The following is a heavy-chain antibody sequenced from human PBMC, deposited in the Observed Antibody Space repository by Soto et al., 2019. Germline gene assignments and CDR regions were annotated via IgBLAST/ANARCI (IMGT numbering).Heavy chain of an antibody. CDR2: ISSSGGNT. D-gene: IGHD3-22*01. CDR3: AKVDSSGRIYDY. V-gene: IGHV3-23*01. CDR1: GFTFSSYV. Sequence: EVQLLESGGGLVQPGGSLRLSCAASGFTFSSYVMSWVRQAPGKGLEWVSSISSSGGNTYYAESVKGRFTISRDNSNNTLYLQMTSRRAEDTVVYFWAKVDSSGRIYDYWGRGTLVTVSS. J-gene: IGHJ4*02.